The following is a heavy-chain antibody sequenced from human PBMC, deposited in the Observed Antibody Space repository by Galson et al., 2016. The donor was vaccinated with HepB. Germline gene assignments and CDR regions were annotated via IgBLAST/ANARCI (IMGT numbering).Heavy chain of an antibody. CDR2: ISYDGYRH. J-gene: IGHJ6*04. Sequence: SLRLSCAASGFLFSSYAMHWVRQAPGKGLEWVALISYDGYRHFYGDSVKGRFMISRDNSKNTLYLHMDSLRAEDTAVYYCAKSARQQFYYGLDVWGKGTTVIVSS. V-gene: IGHV3-30*18. CDR3: AKSARQQFYYGLDV. D-gene: IGHD6-13*01. CDR1: GFLFSSYA.